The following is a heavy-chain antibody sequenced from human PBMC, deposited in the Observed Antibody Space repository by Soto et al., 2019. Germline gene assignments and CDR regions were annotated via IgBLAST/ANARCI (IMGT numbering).Heavy chain of an antibody. CDR3: AKDRRRGTVTTYYMDV. D-gene: IGHD4-17*01. V-gene: IGHV3-30*18. Sequence: GGSLRLSCAASGFTFSSYGMHWVRQAPGKGLEWVAVISYDGSNKYYADSVKGRFTISRDNSKNTLYLQMNSLRAEDTAVYYCAKDRRRGTVTTYYMDVWGKGTTVTVSS. CDR1: GFTFSSYG. J-gene: IGHJ6*03. CDR2: ISYDGSNK.